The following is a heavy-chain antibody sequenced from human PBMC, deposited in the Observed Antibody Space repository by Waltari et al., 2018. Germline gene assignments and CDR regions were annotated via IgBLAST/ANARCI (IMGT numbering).Heavy chain of an antibody. J-gene: IGHJ4*02. CDR2: IIPIIGTQ. V-gene: IGHV1-69*11. CDR3: SRSYYYDRIGDYPSLGAFDY. CDR1: GGTFSNYV. D-gene: IGHD3-22*01. Sequence: QVQLVQSGDEVTMPGSAVKVSCKASGGTFSNYVLSRVRQAPGQGLEWMGWIIPIIGTQNYAQKFQGRVTIIADESTSTVYMELSSLRSEDTAVYYCSRSYYYDRIGDYPSLGAFDYWGQGTLVTVSS.